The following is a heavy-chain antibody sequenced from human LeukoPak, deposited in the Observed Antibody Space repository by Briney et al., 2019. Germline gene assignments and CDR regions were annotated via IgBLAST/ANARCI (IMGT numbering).Heavy chain of an antibody. CDR3: AKWGAQSGNYRAVDC. V-gene: IGHV3-23*01. D-gene: IGHD3-10*01. CDR2: ISGRGGST. CDR1: GHKFRISA. J-gene: IGHJ4*02. Sequence: GGSLRLSCAAPGHKFRISAMSCGRAGRGGGLECVSDISGRGGSTYYADSVKGRVTISRDNAKSTLFLQMNSLRLEDKAIYYCAKWGAQSGNYRAVDCWGRGTLVTVS.